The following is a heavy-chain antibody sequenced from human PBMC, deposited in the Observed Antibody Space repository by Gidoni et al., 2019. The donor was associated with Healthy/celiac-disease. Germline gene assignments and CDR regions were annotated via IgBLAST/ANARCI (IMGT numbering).Heavy chain of an antibody. Sequence: EVQLVESGGGLVQPGGSLRLSCAASGFTFSSYAMSWVRQAPGKGLEWVSAISGSGGSTYYADSVKGRFTISRDNSKNTLYLQMNSLRAEDTAVYYCAIFTPDPAYCGGDCLDAFDIWGQGTMVTVSS. CDR2: ISGSGGST. CDR1: GFTFSSYA. CDR3: AIFTPDPAYCGGDCLDAFDI. V-gene: IGHV3-23*04. D-gene: IGHD2-21*02. J-gene: IGHJ3*02.